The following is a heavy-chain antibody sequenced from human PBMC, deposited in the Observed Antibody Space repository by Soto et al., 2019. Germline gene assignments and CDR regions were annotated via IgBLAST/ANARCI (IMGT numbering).Heavy chain of an antibody. D-gene: IGHD3-10*01. CDR2: IIPIIGTP. CDR1: GVTFSSYD. Sequence: SVKVSCKASGVTFSSYDFTWVRQARLQVLEWMGGIIPIIGTPKYAQKFQGRVTITADTSTSTAYMELTSLRSEDTAVYYCARASLWFGEFLTNYYYQYGVDVWG. CDR3: ARASLWFGEFLTNYYYQYGVDV. V-gene: IGHV1-69*06. J-gene: IGHJ6*02.